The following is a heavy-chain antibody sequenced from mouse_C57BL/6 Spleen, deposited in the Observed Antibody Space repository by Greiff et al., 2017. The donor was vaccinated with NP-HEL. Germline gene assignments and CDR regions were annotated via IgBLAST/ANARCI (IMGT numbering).Heavy chain of an antibody. CDR1: GYTFTDYY. D-gene: IGHD1-1*01. Sequence: EVQLQESGPVLVKPGASVKMSCKASGYTFTDYYMNWVKQSHGKSLEWIGVINPYNGGTSYNQKFKGKATLTVDKSSSTAYMELNSLTSEDSAVYYCARGSSYIYFDYWGQGTTLTVSS. V-gene: IGHV1-19*01. J-gene: IGHJ2*01. CDR3: ARGSSYIYFDY. CDR2: INPYNGGT.